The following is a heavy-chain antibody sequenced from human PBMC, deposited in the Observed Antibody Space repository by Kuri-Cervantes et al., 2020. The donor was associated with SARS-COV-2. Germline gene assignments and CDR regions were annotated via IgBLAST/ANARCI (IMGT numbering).Heavy chain of an antibody. Sequence: ASVKVSCKASGYTFTDYCLHWVRQAPGQGLEWMGWINPNSGGANYAQKFQGRVTMTRDTSISTAYMELSRLRSDDTAVYYCARVRVGYCSSTSCLQLEYFQHWGQGTLVTSPQ. V-gene: IGHV1-2*02. CDR1: GYTFTDYC. CDR2: INPNSGGA. CDR3: ARVRVGYCSSTSCLQLEYFQH. J-gene: IGHJ1*01. D-gene: IGHD2-2*01.